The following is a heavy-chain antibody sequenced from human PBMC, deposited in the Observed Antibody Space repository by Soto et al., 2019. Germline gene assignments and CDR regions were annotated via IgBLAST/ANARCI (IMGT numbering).Heavy chain of an antibody. CDR2: IYWNDDN. CDR3: AHRRPYSLLWFGELRSPAWMDV. CDR1: GFSLSTSGAG. Sequence: SRPTLVNPTQTLTLTCTFSGFSLSTSGAGVGWIRQPPGKALERLALIYWNDDNRYSPSLKSRLTITKDIAKNQVGLTMTNMQVVDTATYCCAHRRPYSLLWFGELRSPAWMDVCGEGTTVTVSS. J-gene: IGHJ6*02. V-gene: IGHV2-5*01. D-gene: IGHD3-10*01.